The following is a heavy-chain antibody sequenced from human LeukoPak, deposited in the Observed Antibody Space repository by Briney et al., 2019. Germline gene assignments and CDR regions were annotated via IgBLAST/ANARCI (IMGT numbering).Heavy chain of an antibody. CDR2: INGDGSNT. CDR1: GFTFNKYC. V-gene: IGHV3-74*01. D-gene: IGHD5/OR15-5a*01. CDR3: KREPSVTYWYFDL. J-gene: IGHJ2*01. Sequence: GGSLRLSCAASGFTFNKYCRHWVRQAPGKGPVWVSRINGDGSNTHSADSVEGRFTISKDNAKNTLYLQMNSLRAEDTAVYYCKREPSVTYWYFDLWGRGTLVTVSS.